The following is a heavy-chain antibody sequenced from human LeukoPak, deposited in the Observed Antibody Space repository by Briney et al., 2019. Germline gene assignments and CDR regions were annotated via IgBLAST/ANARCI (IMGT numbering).Heavy chain of an antibody. CDR1: GFTFSSYG. CDR3: AKGGPLGYYYYYGMDV. Sequence: GSLRLSCAASGFTFSSYGLHWVRQAPGKGLEWVSAISGSGGSTYYADSVKGRFTISRDNSKNTLYLQMNSLRAEDTAVYYCAKGGPLGYYYYYGMDVWGQGTTVTVSS. V-gene: IGHV3-23*01. CDR2: ISGSGGST. D-gene: IGHD1-26*01. J-gene: IGHJ6*02.